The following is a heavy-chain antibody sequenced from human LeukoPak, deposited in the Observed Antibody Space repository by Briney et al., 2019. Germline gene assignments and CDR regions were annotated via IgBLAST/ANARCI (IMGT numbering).Heavy chain of an antibody. Sequence: SETLSLTCTVSGGSISSYYWSWIRQPPGKGLEWIGYIYYSGSTNYNPSLKSRVTISVDTSKNQFSLKLSSVTAADTAVYYCARGSGYYYYGMDVWGQGTTVTVS. V-gene: IGHV4-59*01. CDR2: IYYSGST. D-gene: IGHD6-25*01. CDR3: ARGSGYYYYGMDV. CDR1: GGSISSYY. J-gene: IGHJ6*02.